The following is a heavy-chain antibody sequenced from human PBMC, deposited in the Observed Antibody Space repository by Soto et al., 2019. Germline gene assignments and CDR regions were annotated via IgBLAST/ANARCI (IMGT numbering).Heavy chain of an antibody. CDR3: AKGSGGYDAHLGDY. V-gene: IGHV3-23*01. CDR2: ISGGGDYT. D-gene: IGHD5-12*01. J-gene: IGHJ4*02. CDR1: AFTFSSYA. Sequence: EVQLLESGGGLVQPGGSLRLSCQASAFTFSSYAMSWVRQAPGKGLEWVSGISGGGDYTYYADSVKGRFTISRDNSMNTLYLQMNSLRAEDTAVYYCAKGSGGYDAHLGDYWGQGTLVTVSS.